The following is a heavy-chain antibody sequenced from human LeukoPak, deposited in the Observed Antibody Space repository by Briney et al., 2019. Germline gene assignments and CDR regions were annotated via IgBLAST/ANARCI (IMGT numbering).Heavy chain of an antibody. D-gene: IGHD3-16*01. V-gene: IGHV4-39*07. Sequence: SETLSLTCTVSGDSISSSSYYWGWIRQPPGKGLEWIGSIYYRGSTYYNPSLKSRVAISVDTSKKQVSLKLSSVTAADTAVYYCARAGGFFSPFGYWGQGTLVTVSS. J-gene: IGHJ4*02. CDR1: GDSISSSSYY. CDR3: ARAGGFFSPFGY. CDR2: IYYRGST.